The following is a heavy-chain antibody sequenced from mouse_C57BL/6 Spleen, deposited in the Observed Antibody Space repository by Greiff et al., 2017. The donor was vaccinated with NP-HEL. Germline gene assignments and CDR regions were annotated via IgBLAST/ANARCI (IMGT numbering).Heavy chain of an antibody. J-gene: IGHJ1*03. CDR1: GYAFSSSW. CDR2: IYPGDGDT. D-gene: IGHD4-1*01. V-gene: IGHV1-82*01. CDR3: ARSGTGTEYFDV. Sequence: VKLQESGPELVKPGASVKISCKASGYAFSSSWMNWVKQRPGKGLEWIGRIYPGDGDTNYNGKFKGKATLTADKSSSTAYMQLSSLTSEDSAVYFCARSGTGTEYFDVWGTGTTVTVSS.